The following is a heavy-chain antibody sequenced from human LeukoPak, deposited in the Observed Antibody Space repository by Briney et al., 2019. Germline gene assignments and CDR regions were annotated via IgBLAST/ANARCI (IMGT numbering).Heavy chain of an antibody. D-gene: IGHD4-17*01. Sequence: SCKASGGTFSSYAISWVRQAPGQGVEWMGGIIPIFGTANYAHKFQGRVTITTDESPSTAYMELSSLRSEDTAVYSCARDMLGTVTTFDYWGQGTLVTVSS. CDR2: IIPIFGTA. CDR1: GGTFSSYA. J-gene: IGHJ4*02. V-gene: IGHV1-69*05. CDR3: ARDMLGTVTTFDY.